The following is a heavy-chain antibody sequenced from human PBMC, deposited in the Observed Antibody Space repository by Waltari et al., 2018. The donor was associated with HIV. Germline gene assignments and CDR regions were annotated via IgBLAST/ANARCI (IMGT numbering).Heavy chain of an antibody. V-gene: IGHV4-39*01. D-gene: IGHD3-10*01. CDR2: VYHGGNT. J-gene: IGHJ6*02. CDR1: GASISTSSFY. Sequence: QVQLQESGPGMVKPSETLSRTCTVSGASISTSSFYWGWIRQPPGKALEWIGSVYHGGNTHYNPSLKSRLTISVDTSQKQFSLNLSSMTATDTGVYHCARHVGDRFGRIIIGRYYKGMDVWGQGTTVTVSS. CDR3: ARHVGDRFGRIIIGRYYKGMDV.